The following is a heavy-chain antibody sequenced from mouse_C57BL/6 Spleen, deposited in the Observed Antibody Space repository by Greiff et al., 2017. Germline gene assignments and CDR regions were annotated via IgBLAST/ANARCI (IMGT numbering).Heavy chain of an antibody. J-gene: IGHJ2*01. CDR3: TRREDY. CDR1: GYTFTDYE. Sequence: VQGVESGAELVRPGASVTLSCKASGYTFTDYEMHWVKQTPVHGLEWIGAIDPETGGTAYNQKFKGKAILTADKSSSTAYMELRSLTSEDSAVYYCTRREDYWGQGTTRTVSS. CDR2: IDPETGGT. V-gene: IGHV1-15*01.